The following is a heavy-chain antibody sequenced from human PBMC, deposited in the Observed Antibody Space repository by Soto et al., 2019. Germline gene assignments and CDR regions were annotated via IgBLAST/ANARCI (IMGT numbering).Heavy chain of an antibody. J-gene: IGHJ5*02. CDR2: INSDGSST. CDR3: ARWKSLVHWLHP. Sequence: GGSLRLSCAASGFTFSSYWMHWVRQAPGKGLVWVSRINSDGSSTSYADSVKGRFTISRDNAKNTLYLQMNSLRAEDTAVYYCARWKSLVHWLHPWGPGTMVTVFS. CDR1: GFTFSSYW. V-gene: IGHV3-74*01. D-gene: IGHD3-10*01.